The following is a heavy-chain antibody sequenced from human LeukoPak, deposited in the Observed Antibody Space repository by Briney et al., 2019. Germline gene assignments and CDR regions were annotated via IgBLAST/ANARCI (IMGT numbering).Heavy chain of an antibody. D-gene: IGHD3-22*01. CDR1: GGTFSSYT. V-gene: IGHV1-69*04. CDR3: ARDKRDSSGYYYFDY. Sequence: EASVKVSCKASGGTFSSYTISWVRQAPGQGPEWMGRIIPILGIANYAQKFQGRVTITADKSTSTAYMELSSLRSEDTAVYYCARDKRDSSGYYYFDYWGQGTLVTVSS. CDR2: IIPILGIA. J-gene: IGHJ4*02.